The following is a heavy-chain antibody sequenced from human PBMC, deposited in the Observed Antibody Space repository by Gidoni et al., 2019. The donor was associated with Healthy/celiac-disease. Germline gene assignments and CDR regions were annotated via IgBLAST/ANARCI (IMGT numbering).Heavy chain of an antibody. CDR3: VRNYGSGVGSDWFDP. CDR1: GGSISSSSYY. V-gene: IGHV4-39*01. CDR2: IYYSGST. Sequence: QLQLQESGPGLVKPSETLSLTCTVSGGSISSSSYYWDWIRQPPGKGLEWIGSIYYSGSTYYNPSLKSRVTISVDTSKNQFSLKLSSVTAADTAVYYCVRNYGSGVGSDWFDPWGQGTLVTVSS. D-gene: IGHD3-10*01. J-gene: IGHJ5*02.